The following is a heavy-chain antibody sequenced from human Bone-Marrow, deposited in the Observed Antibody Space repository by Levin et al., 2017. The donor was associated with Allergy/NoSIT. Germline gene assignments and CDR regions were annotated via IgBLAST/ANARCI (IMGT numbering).Heavy chain of an antibody. V-gene: IGHV3-23*01. Sequence: RSGGSLRLSCAASGFTFSSYAMSWVRQAPGKGLEWVSAISGSGGSTYYADSVKGRFTISRDNSKNTLYLQMNSLRAEDTAVYYCAKGGLARVTYFDYWGQGTLVTVSS. CDR3: AKGGLARVTYFDY. CDR1: GFTFSSYA. CDR2: ISGSGGST. D-gene: IGHD2-21*02. J-gene: IGHJ4*02.